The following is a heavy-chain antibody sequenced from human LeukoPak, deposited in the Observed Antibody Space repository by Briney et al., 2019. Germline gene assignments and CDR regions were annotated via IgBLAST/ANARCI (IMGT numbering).Heavy chain of an antibody. Sequence: SVKVSCKASGGTFSSYAISWVRQAPGQGLEWMGGIIPIFGTANYAQKFQGRVTITADESTSTAYMKLSSLRSEDTAVYYCARGIVVPAAMRYDYYYYGMDVWGKGTTVTVSS. CDR1: GGTFSSYA. J-gene: IGHJ6*04. D-gene: IGHD2-2*01. CDR2: IIPIFGTA. CDR3: ARGIVVPAAMRYDYYYYGMDV. V-gene: IGHV1-69*01.